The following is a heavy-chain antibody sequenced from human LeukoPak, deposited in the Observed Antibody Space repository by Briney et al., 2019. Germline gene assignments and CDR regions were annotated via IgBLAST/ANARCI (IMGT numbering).Heavy chain of an antibody. CDR1: GGSITSYF. D-gene: IGHD4-23*01. J-gene: IGHJ4*02. V-gene: IGHV4-59*01. Sequence: KASETLSLTCAVSGGSITSYFWSWIRQPPGKALEWIAYISHSGTINYNPSLKSRVAISLDASKNQFSLKLRSVTAADTAVYYCAGVDYGGYRFDYWGQGMLVTVSS. CDR2: ISHSGTI. CDR3: AGVDYGGYRFDY.